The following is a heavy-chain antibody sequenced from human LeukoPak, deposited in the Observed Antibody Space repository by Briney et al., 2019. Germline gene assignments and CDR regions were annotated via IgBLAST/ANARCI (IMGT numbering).Heavy chain of an antibody. D-gene: IGHD4-17*01. CDR3: AKKVYGDYVGYFDY. V-gene: IGHV3-23*01. Sequence: HPGGSLRLSCAASGFTFSSYGMSWVRQAPGKGLEWVSAISGSGGSTYYADSVKGRFTISRDNSKNTLYLQMNSLRAEDTAVYYCAKKVYGDYVGYFDYWGQGTLVTVSS. CDR2: ISGSGGST. CDR1: GFTFSSYG. J-gene: IGHJ4*02.